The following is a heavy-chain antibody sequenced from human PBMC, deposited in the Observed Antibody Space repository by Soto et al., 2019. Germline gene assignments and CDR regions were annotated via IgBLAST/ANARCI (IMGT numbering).Heavy chain of an antibody. J-gene: IGHJ6*02. CDR2: IIPIFGTA. CDR3: ALIPHCSGGSCYSYYYYGMDV. D-gene: IGHD2-15*01. Sequence: SVKVSCKASGGTFSSYAISWVRHAPGQGXEWMGGIIPIFGTANYAQKFQGRVTITADKSTSTAYMELSSLRSEDTAVYYCALIPHCSGGSCYSYYYYGMDVWGQGTTVTVSS. V-gene: IGHV1-69*06. CDR1: GGTFSSYA.